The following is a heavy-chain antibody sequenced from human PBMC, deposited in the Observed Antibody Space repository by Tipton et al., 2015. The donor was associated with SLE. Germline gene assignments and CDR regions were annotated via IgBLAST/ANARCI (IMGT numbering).Heavy chain of an antibody. CDR2: SNPSGNT. D-gene: IGHD3-10*01. J-gene: IGHJ4*03. V-gene: IGHV4-34*01. Sequence: TLSLTCAVFGGSFSGYSWRWIRQPPGKGLEWVGESNPSGNTNYNPSLKSRVTISVDTSKNQLSLKLTSVTAADTAGYYCARGAKERITLVRVRPYYVDYWGQGSLATVSS. CDR3: ARGAKERITLVRVRPYYVDY. CDR1: GGSFSGYS.